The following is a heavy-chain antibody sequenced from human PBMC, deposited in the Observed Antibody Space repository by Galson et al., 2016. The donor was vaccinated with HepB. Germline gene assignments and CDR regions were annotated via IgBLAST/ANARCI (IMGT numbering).Heavy chain of an antibody. Sequence: TLSLTCTVSGGSISSGDYYWTWIRQPPGKGLEWIGYIYYSGGTEYNESLKSRISMSVDTSKNPFSLKLTSVTAANTAVYYCARELLLGYWFDPWGPGTLVTVSS. CDR1: GGSISSGDYY. CDR3: ARELLLGYWFDP. CDR2: IYYSGGT. D-gene: IGHD2-15*01. V-gene: IGHV4-30-4*08. J-gene: IGHJ5*02.